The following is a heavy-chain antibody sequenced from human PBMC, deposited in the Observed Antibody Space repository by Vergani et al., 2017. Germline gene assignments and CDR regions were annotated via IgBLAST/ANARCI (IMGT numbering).Heavy chain of an antibody. Sequence: QVQLVQSGGGVVQPGGSLRLSCVASGFTFNRYGMQWVRQAPGKGLEWVAYGLFDGSNEYYADSVKGRFIVSRDNSNDALYLQMNSLRTDDTAVYYCARDLAYCHEGSCALWGQGSVVTVS. V-gene: IGHV3-30*02. CDR1: GFTFNRYG. J-gene: IGHJ4*02. CDR3: ARDLAYCHEGSCAL. D-gene: IGHD2-15*01. CDR2: GLFDGSNE.